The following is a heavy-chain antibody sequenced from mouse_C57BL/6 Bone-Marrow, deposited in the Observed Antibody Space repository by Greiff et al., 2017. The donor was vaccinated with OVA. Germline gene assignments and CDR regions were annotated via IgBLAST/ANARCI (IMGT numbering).Heavy chain of an antibody. J-gene: IGHJ2*01. D-gene: IGHD1-1*01. Sequence: EVKLMESGGGLVQPGESLKLSCESNEYEFPSHDMSWVRKTPEKRLELVAAINSDGGSTYYPDTMERRFIISRYNTKKTLYLQMSSLRSEDTAFYYCARHEHYYGSSPKDYYFDCWGHGTTLTVSS. CDR2: INSDGGST. V-gene: IGHV5-2*01. CDR1: EYEFPSHD. CDR3: ARHEHYYGSSPKDYYFDC.